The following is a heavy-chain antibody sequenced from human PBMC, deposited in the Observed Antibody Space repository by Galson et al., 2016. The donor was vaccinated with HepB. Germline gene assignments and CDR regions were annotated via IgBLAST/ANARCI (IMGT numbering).Heavy chain of an antibody. D-gene: IGHD1-26*01. CDR1: GFTFSVYG. Sequence: SLRLSCAASGFTFSVYGMHWLRQAPGKGLEWVAVILDDGTNEKYAYSVKGRFTISRDNSRNTLYLQLNSLRVEDTAVYYCAGGLGATPLLDYWGQGARVSVAS. CDR3: AGGLGATPLLDY. CDR2: ILDDGTNE. V-gene: IGHV3-33*01. J-gene: IGHJ4*02.